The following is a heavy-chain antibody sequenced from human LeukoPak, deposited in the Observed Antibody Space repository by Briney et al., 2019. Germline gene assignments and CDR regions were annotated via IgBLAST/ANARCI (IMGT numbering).Heavy chain of an antibody. CDR1: GFTVSSNE. CDR3: TQPFYYDSSGYQKGRRYYFDY. CDR2: ISGGST. J-gene: IGHJ4*02. D-gene: IGHD3-22*01. V-gene: IGHV3-38-3*01. Sequence: PGGSLRLSCEASGFTVSSNEMSWVRQAPGKGLEWVSSISGGSTYYADSRKGRFTISRDNSKDTLHLQMNSLRAEDTAVCYCTQPFYYDSSGYQKGRRYYFDYWGQGTLVTVSS.